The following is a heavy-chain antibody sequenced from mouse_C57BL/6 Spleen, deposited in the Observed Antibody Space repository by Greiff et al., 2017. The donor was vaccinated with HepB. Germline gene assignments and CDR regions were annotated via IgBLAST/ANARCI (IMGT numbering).Heavy chain of an antibody. J-gene: IGHJ4*01. D-gene: IGHD2-2*01. CDR2: IYPGNSDT. CDR3: TRRGVTRGAMDY. V-gene: IGHV1-5*01. Sequence: VQLQQSGTVLARPGASVKMSCKTSGYTFTSYWLHWVKQRPGQGLEWIGAIYPGNSDTSYNQKFKGKAKLTAVTSASTAYMELSSLTNEDSAVYYCTRRGVTRGAMDYWGQGTSVTVSS. CDR1: GYTFTSYW.